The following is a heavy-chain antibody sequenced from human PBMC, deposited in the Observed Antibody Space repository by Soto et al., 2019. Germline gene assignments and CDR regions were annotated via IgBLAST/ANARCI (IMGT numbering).Heavy chain of an antibody. CDR3: ARADYYDSSGFYYDC. Sequence: QVQLVQSGAEVKKPVASVKVSCKASGYIFTNHYIHLVRQAPGQGLEWMGIINPSGGSKNYLQKFQGRINTTRDTYTSTVYMELSRLRSEDTAVYFCARADYYDSSGFYYDCWGQGFLVTVAS. V-gene: IGHV1-46*01. CDR2: INPSGGSK. D-gene: IGHD3-22*01. J-gene: IGHJ4*02. CDR1: GYIFTNHY.